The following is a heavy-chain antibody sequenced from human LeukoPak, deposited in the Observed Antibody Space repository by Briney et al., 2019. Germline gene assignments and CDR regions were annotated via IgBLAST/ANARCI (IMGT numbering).Heavy chain of an antibody. V-gene: IGHV3-23*01. CDR2: ISGSGGST. D-gene: IGHD3-16*02. CDR1: GFIFSSYA. Sequence: GGSLRLSCAASGFIFSSYAMSWVRQAPGKGLEWVSAISGSGGSTYYADSVKGRFTIARDNSKNTLFFEMNSLRAEDTAIYFCAKDYESYRGQYWGQGAPVTVSS. J-gene: IGHJ4*02. CDR3: AKDYESYRGQY.